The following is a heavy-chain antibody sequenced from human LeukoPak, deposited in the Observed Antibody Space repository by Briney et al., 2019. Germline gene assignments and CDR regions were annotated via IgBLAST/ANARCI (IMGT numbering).Heavy chain of an antibody. CDR1: VFTFSSHS. CDR2: ISSSSSYI. D-gene: IGHD5-24*01. Sequence: GGSLRLSCAASVFTFSSHSMNWVRQAPGKGLEWVSSISSSSSYIYYADSVKGRFTISRDNAKNSLYLQMNSLRAEDTAVYYCASEGRDGYNDPSDYWGQGTLVTVSS. CDR3: ASEGRDGYNDPSDY. J-gene: IGHJ4*02. V-gene: IGHV3-21*01.